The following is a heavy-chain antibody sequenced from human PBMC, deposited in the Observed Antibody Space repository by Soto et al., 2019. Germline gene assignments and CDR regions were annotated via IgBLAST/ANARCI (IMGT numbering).Heavy chain of an antibody. D-gene: IGHD3-22*01. Sequence: GGSLRLSCAVSGFTVSNNYMSWVRQAPGKGLEWVSVIYSGGSMSYADSVKGRFTISRHSSTNTLYLQMNSLRADDTAVYYCESVGYYDSDDYYYEGVFDHWGQGT. CDR3: ESVGYYDSDDYYYEGVFDH. CDR2: IYSGGSM. J-gene: IGHJ5*02. V-gene: IGHV3-53*04. CDR1: GFTVSNNY.